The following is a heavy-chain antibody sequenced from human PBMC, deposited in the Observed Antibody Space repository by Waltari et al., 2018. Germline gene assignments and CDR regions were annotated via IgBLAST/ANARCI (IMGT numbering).Heavy chain of an antibody. CDR2: IYYSGST. CDR1: GGSISSSSYY. D-gene: IGHD4-17*01. J-gene: IGHJ4*02. Sequence: QLQLQESGPGLVKPSETLSFTCTVSGGSISSSSYYWGWIRQPPGKGLEWIGSIYYSGSTYYNPSLKSRVTISVDTSKNQFSLKLTSVTAADTAVYYCARGRGELDYWGQGTLVTVSS. V-gene: IGHV4-39*07. CDR3: ARGRGELDY.